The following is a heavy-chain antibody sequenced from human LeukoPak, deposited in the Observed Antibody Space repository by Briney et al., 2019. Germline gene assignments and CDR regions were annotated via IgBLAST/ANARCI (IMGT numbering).Heavy chain of an antibody. CDR3: ARVLYRQWLVQYSEYGMDV. J-gene: IGHJ6*02. CDR2: INSDGSST. V-gene: IGHV3-74*01. D-gene: IGHD6-19*01. Sequence: GGSLRLSCAASGFTFSSYWMHWVRQAPGKGLVWVSRINSDGSSTSYADSVKGRFTISRDNAKNTLYLQMNSLRAEDTAVYYCARVLYRQWLVQYSEYGMDVWGQGTTVTVSS. CDR1: GFTFSSYW.